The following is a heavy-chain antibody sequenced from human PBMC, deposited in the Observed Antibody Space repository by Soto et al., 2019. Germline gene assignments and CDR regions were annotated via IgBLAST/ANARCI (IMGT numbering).Heavy chain of an antibody. D-gene: IGHD3-22*01. V-gene: IGHV1-24*01. CDR3: ATDRTYYYDSSGYRSDAFDI. J-gene: IGHJ3*02. CDR2: FDPEDGET. CDR1: GYTLTELS. Sequence: GASVKVSCKVSGYTLTELSMHWVRQAPGKGLEWMGGFDPEDGETTYAQKLQGRVTMTEDTSTDTAYMELSSLRSEDTAVYYCATDRTYYYDSSGYRSDAFDIWGQGTMVTVS.